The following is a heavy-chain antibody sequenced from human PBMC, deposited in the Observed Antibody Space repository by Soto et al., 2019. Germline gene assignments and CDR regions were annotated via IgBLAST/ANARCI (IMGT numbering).Heavy chain of an antibody. CDR1: GFTFRNYP. V-gene: IGHV3-23*01. CDR3: AKGGLLPRANRWF. Sequence: GSLRLSCAASGFTFRNYPMTWVRQAPGKGLDWVSTISGSGVDTYHPDSVKGRVTISRDNSKNTLYLQINSLRAEDTAVYYCAKGGLLPRANRWFWGQGTLVTVSS. CDR2: ISGSGVDT. J-gene: IGHJ4*02. D-gene: IGHD2-2*01.